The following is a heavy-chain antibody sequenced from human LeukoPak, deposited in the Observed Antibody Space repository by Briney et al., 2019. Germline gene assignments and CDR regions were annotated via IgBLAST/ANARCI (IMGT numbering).Heavy chain of an antibody. CDR2: ISWNSGSI. Sequence: GRSLRLSCAASGFTFDDYAMHWVRQAPGKGLEWVSGISWNSGSIGYADSVKGRFTISRDNAKNSLYLQMNSLRAEDTALYYCAEGGGVVVKYYFDYWGQGTLVTVSS. V-gene: IGHV3-9*01. J-gene: IGHJ4*02. CDR1: GFTFDDYA. D-gene: IGHD3-22*01. CDR3: AEGGGVVVKYYFDY.